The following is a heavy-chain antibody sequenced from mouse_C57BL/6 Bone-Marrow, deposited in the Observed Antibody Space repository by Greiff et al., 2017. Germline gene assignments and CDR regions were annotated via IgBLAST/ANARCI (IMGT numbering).Heavy chain of an antibody. Sequence: VQLQQPGAELVRPGASVKLSCTASGFNIKDDYMHWVKQRPEQGLEWIGWIDPENGDTEYASKFQGKATITADTSSNTAYLQLSSLTSEDTAVYYCTPLQAWFAYWGQGTLVTVSA. CDR1: GFNIKDDY. CDR3: TPLQAWFAY. V-gene: IGHV14-4*01. J-gene: IGHJ3*01. D-gene: IGHD6-1*01. CDR2: IDPENGDT.